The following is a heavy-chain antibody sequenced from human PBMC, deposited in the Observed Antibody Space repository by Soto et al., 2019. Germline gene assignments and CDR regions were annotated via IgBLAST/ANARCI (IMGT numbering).Heavy chain of an antibody. CDR2: TGASGGAP. D-gene: IGHD1-26*01. J-gene: IGHJ2*01. CDR3: VTSSMRGCWHWYFDL. CDR1: GFTFGSDA. V-gene: IGHV3-23*01. Sequence: EVQLLDSGGGLVQPGGALRLSCATSGFTFGSDAMTRVRQASGKVVEWVSSTGASGGAPQYADSVKDRFTITRRNSQRMLFLQMNSLRVEDTAVYYCVTSSMRGCWHWYFDLWGRGTLVTVSS.